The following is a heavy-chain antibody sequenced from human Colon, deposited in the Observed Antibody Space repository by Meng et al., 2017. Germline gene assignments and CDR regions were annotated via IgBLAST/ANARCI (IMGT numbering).Heavy chain of an antibody. J-gene: IGHJ4*02. Sequence: HLQLQASGPGLVKPSETLSLTCTVSGASMSSYYWGWIRQSPEKGLQWIGSIYSSGRTYYNPSLTSRVTISVDTSKNQISLNLSSATAADTAVYYCTKPLGYSGYVLFWGQGKLVTVSS. D-gene: IGHD5-12*01. CDR2: IYSSGRT. CDR1: GASMSSYY. V-gene: IGHV4-39*07. CDR3: TKPLGYSGYVLF.